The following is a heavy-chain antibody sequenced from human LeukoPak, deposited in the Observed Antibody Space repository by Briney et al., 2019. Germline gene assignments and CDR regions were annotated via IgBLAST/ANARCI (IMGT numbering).Heavy chain of an antibody. CDR3: ARNPAKVFPAVY. CDR2: IFGSGGST. J-gene: IGHJ4*02. V-gene: IGHV3-23*01. Sequence: GGSLRLSCAASGFTFSSYAMYWVRQAPGKGLEWVSGIFGSGGSTHYADSVKGRFTISRDNSKNTVYLQMNSLRADDTAVYYCARNPAKVFPAVYWGQGTLVTVSS. D-gene: IGHD2-2*01. CDR1: GFTFSSYA.